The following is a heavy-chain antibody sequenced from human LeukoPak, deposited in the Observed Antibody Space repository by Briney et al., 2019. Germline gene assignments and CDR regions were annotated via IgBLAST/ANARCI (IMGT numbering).Heavy chain of an antibody. J-gene: IGHJ5*02. CDR2: ISTSGSTI. D-gene: IGHD6-6*01. V-gene: IGHV3-48*03. CDR3: ARGQKVAARNWFDP. Sequence: GGSLRLSCAASGFTFSDYEMNWVRQAPGKGLEWISYISTSGSTIYYADSVKGRFTISRDNAQNSLYLQMNSLRAKDTAVYYCARGQKVAARNWFDPWGQGTLVTVCS. CDR1: GFTFSDYE.